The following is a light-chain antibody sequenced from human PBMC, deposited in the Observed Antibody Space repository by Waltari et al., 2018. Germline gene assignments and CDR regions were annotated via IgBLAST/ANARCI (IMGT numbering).Light chain of an antibody. V-gene: IGLV3-27*01. CDR3: YSGDDTTRL. J-gene: IGLJ2*01. CDR2: KDA. Sequence: SYELTQPPSVSVSLGQTAKITCSGDVLGKYFAHWYQQRPGQAHILVLYKDAVRPSGLPDRFSGSSSVTSVTLTIAGAQAVDEADYPFYSGDDTTRLFGGGTRLTVL. CDR1: VLGKYF.